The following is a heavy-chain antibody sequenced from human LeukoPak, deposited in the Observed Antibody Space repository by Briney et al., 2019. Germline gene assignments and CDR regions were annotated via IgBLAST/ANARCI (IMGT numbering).Heavy chain of an antibody. CDR3: ATSIVGLTYDEHFQD. J-gene: IGHJ1*01. V-gene: IGHV3-53*01. CDR2: IFNGGST. Sequence: GGSLRLSCXAXGVAVSSNHMNWVRQAPGKGLEWVSVIFNGGSTYYADSVKGRFTISRDNSKNTLYLQMNSLRAEDTAVYYCATSIVGLTYDEHFQDWGQGTLVTVSS. D-gene: IGHD1-26*01. CDR1: GVAVSSNH.